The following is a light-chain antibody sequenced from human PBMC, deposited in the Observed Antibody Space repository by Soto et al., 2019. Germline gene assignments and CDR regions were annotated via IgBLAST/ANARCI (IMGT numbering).Light chain of an antibody. V-gene: IGKV3-20*01. CDR2: AAS. CDR1: QSVSSTY. CDR3: QQYDSSPYT. Sequence: ETVLTQSPGTLSLSPGERATLSCRASQSVSSTYLSWYQQKPGQAPMLLIYAASSRETGIPDTFSGSGSGTDFTLTISRLEPEDFAVYYCQQYDSSPYTFGQGTKLEIK. J-gene: IGKJ2*01.